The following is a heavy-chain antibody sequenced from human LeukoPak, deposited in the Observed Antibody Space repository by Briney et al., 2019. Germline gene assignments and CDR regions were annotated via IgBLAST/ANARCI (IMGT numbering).Heavy chain of an antibody. D-gene: IGHD7-27*01. CDR1: GFTVSSNY. J-gene: IGHJ6*03. Sequence: GGSLRLSCAASGFTVSSNYMSWVRQAPGKGLEWVSVIYSGGSTYYADSVKGRFTISRDNAKNSLYLQMNSLRAEDTAVYYCARVLPTGENPYYYYYYMDVWGKGTTVTVSS. V-gene: IGHV3-66*01. CDR2: IYSGGST. CDR3: ARVLPTGENPYYYYYYMDV.